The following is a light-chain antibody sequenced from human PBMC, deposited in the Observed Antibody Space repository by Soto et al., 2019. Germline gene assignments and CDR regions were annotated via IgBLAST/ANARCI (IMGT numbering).Light chain of an antibody. CDR1: QSVSSSY. CDR3: QKYGISPLP. V-gene: IGKV3-20*01. Sequence: EIVLTQSPGTLSLSPGERATLSCRASQSVSSSYLAWYQQKPGQAPRLLIYGASSRATGIPDMFSGSRSGPDFTLTISRLEPEDFAVYYCQKYGISPLPFVGGTKVEIK. CDR2: GAS. J-gene: IGKJ4*01.